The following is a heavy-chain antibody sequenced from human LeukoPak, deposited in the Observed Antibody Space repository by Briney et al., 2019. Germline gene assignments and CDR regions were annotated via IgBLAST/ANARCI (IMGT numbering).Heavy chain of an antibody. D-gene: IGHD2-2*01. CDR3: AKGHCSSTSCYSGAFDI. J-gene: IGHJ3*02. CDR1: GFTFSSYS. V-gene: IGHV3-21*04. CDR2: ISSSSSYI. Sequence: GGSLRLSCAASGFTFSSYSMNWVRQAPGKGLEWVSSISSSSSYIYYADSVKGRSTISRDNAKNSLYLQMNSLRAEDMALYYCAKGHCSSTSCYSGAFDIWGQGTMVTVSS.